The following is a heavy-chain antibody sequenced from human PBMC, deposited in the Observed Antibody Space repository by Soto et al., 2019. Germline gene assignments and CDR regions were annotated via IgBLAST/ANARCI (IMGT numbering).Heavy chain of an antibody. CDR2: INTDGTTT. D-gene: IGHD2-21*01. V-gene: IGHV3-74*01. Sequence: PGGSLRLSCEASGFTSTRYWMHWVRQAPEKGLVWVSRINTDGTTTSYADSVKGRFTISRDNAQNTLHLQMDSLRAGDTAVYYCARVLEAYSDGYYYNYYAMDVWGQGTTVTVSS. J-gene: IGHJ6*02. CDR1: GFTSTRYW. CDR3: ARVLEAYSDGYYYNYYAMDV.